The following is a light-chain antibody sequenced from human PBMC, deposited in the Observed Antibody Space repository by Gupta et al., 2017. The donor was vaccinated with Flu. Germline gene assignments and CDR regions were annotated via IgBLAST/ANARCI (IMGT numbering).Light chain of an antibody. J-gene: IGKJ1*01. CDR3: MQGAHWPWA. CDR1: QGLVYMYGNTY. CDR2: QVS. Sequence: IACRCRQGLVYMYGNTYLHWFQQRPGQSPRRLIYQVSYRDSGVPDRFSGSGSGTDFTLKISRVEAEEVGIYFCMQGAHWPWAFGQGTTVEIK. V-gene: IGKV2-30*01.